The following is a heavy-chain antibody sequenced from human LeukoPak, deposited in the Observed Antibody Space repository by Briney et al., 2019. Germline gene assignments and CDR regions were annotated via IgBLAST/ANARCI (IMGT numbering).Heavy chain of an antibody. CDR2: IYSGGST. D-gene: IGHD1-1*01. CDR3: ARVQERGFDP. J-gene: IGHJ5*02. V-gene: IGHV3-66*01. CDR1: GFTFSRYW. Sequence: PGESLRLSCAASGFTFSRYWMHWIRQAPGKGLEWVSVIYSGGSTYYADSVKGRFTISRDNSKNTLYLQMNSLRAEDTAVYYCARVQERGFDPWGQGTLVTVSS.